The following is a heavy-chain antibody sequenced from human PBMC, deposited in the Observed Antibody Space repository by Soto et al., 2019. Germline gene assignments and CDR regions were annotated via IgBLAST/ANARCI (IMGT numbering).Heavy chain of an antibody. V-gene: IGHV3-33*01. D-gene: IGHD2-15*01. CDR3: ARGGDCSGGSCLNWFHP. J-gene: IGHJ5*02. CDR2: IWYDGSDT. CDR1: GFTFSNHG. Sequence: GGSLRLSCATSGFTFSNHGMHWVRQAPGKGLEWVALIWYDGSDTAYADSVKGRFTISRDDSKNTLYLQMNTLRAEDTGVYYCARGGDCSGGSCLNWFHPWGQGTLVTVSS.